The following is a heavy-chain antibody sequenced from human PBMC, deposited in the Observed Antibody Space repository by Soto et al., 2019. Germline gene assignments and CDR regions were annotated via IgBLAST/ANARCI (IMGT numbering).Heavy chain of an antibody. CDR3: AKYHDSRSYYYYYGMDV. CDR1: GFTFSSYG. Sequence: QVQLVESGGGVVQPGRSLRLSCAASGFTFSSYGMHWVRQAPGKGLEWVAVISYDGSNKYYADSVKGRFTISRDKSTNTLYLQLNSLRAEDTAVYYCAKYHDSRSYYYYYGMDVWGQGTTVTVSS. D-gene: IGHD3-22*01. J-gene: IGHJ6*02. CDR2: ISYDGSNK. V-gene: IGHV3-30*18.